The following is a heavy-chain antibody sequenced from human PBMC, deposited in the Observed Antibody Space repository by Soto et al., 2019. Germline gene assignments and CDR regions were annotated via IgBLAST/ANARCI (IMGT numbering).Heavy chain of an antibody. J-gene: IGHJ6*03. Sequence: EVQLLESGGGLVQPGGSLRLSCAASGFTFSSYAMSWVRQAPGKGLEWVSAISGSGGSTYYADSVKGRFTISRDNSKNTLYLQMNILRAEDTAVYYCAKNPGISYYYYYMDVWGKGTTVTVSS. CDR1: GFTFSSYA. D-gene: IGHD1-20*01. CDR3: AKNPGISYYYYYMDV. V-gene: IGHV3-23*01. CDR2: ISGSGGST.